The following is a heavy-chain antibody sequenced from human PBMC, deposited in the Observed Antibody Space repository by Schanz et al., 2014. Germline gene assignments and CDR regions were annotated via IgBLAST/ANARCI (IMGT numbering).Heavy chain of an antibody. D-gene: IGHD3-10*01. V-gene: IGHV3-23*01. CDR2: ISGSGGST. J-gene: IGHJ3*02. CDR1: GFTFSSYA. CDR3: AKGRFGELSAFDI. Sequence: EVQLLESGGGLVQPGGSLRLSCAASGFTFSSYAMSWVRQAPGKGLEWVSAISGSGGSTYYADSVKGRFTISRDNSKNTLYLQMNSLRAEDAAVYYCAKGRFGELSAFDIWGQGTMVTVSP.